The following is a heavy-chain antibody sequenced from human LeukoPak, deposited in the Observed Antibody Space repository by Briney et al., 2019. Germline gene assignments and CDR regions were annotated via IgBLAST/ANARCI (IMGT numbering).Heavy chain of an antibody. CDR2: IRYDGSNK. CDR3: ASERAAAGTSPFDF. V-gene: IGHV3-30*02. Sequence: GGSLRRSCAASGFTFSSYGMHWVRQAPGKGLEWVAFIRYDGSNKYYADSVKGRFTVSRDNSKNTLYLQMNSLRAEDTAVYYCASERAAAGTSPFDFWGQGTLVTVSS. J-gene: IGHJ4*02. D-gene: IGHD6-13*01. CDR1: GFTFSSYG.